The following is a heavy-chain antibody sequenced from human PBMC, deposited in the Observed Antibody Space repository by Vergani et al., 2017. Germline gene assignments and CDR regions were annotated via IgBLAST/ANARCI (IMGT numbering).Heavy chain of an antibody. CDR3: ARDRPAYSSGLVIAFDI. D-gene: IGHD6-19*01. CDR1: GYTFTSYD. J-gene: IGHJ3*02. CDR2: MNPNSGNT. Sequence: QVQLVQSGAEVKKPGASVKVSCKASGYTFTSYDINWVRQATGQGLEWMGWMNPNSGNTGYAQKFQGRVTMTRNTSASTAYMELSSLRSEDTAVYYCARDRPAYSSGLVIAFDIWGQGTMVTVSS. V-gene: IGHV1-8*01.